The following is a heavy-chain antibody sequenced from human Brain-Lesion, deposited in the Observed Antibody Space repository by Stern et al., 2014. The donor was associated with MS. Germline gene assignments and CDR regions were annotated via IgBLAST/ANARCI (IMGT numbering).Heavy chain of an antibody. V-gene: IGHV1-24*01. CDR1: GYTLTELY. CDR2: FDPEDGET. J-gene: IGHJ6*02. D-gene: IGHD3-3*01. CDR3: ATDRDDFRSGYSAPTKGYGLDV. Sequence: VHLVESGAEVKKPGASVKVSCKVSGYTLTELYMHWVRQAPGKGLEWMGGFDPEDGETIYAQKFQGRVTMTEDTSTDTAYMELSSLRSEDTAVYYCATDRDDFRSGYSAPTKGYGLDVWGQGTTVTVTS.